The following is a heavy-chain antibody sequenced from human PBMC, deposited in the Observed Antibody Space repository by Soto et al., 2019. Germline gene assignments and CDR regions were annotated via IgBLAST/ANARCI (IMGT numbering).Heavy chain of an antibody. CDR1: GASMSSTNYY. D-gene: IGHD4-17*01. J-gene: IGHJ4*02. Sequence: PSETLSLTCTVSGASMSSTNYYLGWIRQPPEKGPEWIGSGTTFYNPSLRGRVTISVDTSKNQFSLKLNSVTAADTAVYYCTTYGGDTGRFDYWGQGTLGTVS. CDR2: SGTT. V-gene: IGHV4-39*01. CDR3: TTYGGDTGRFDY.